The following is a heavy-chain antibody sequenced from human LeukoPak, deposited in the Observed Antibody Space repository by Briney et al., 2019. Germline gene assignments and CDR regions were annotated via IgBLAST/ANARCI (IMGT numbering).Heavy chain of an antibody. CDR2: IIPIFGTA. J-gene: IGHJ4*02. Sequence: ASVKVSCKASGGTFSSYAISWVRQAPGQGLEWMGGIIPIFGTANYAQKFQGRVTITADESTSTAYMELSSLRSEDTAVYYCARDGPGDLGGDYWGQGTLVTVSS. CDR3: ARDGPGDLGGDY. V-gene: IGHV1-69*13. D-gene: IGHD3-16*01. CDR1: GGTFSSYA.